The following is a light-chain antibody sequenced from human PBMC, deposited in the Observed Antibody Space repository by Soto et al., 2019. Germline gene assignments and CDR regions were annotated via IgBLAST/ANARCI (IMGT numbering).Light chain of an antibody. V-gene: IGKV3-15*01. CDR3: QQYNNWPLT. CDR1: QSVSNN. CDR2: GAS. Sequence: IVMTQSPATLSVSPGERATLSCRASQSVSNNLAWYQQKPGQAPRLLIYGASTRATGIPARFSGSGSGTEFSFTISSLQAEDFAVYYCQQYNNWPLTFGGGTKVEIK. J-gene: IGKJ4*01.